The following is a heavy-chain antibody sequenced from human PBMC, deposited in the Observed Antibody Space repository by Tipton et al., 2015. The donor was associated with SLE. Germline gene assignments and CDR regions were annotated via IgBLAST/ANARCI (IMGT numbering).Heavy chain of an antibody. CDR2: IFYNGDT. J-gene: IGHJ4*02. D-gene: IGHD5-24*01. CDR1: GGSINSHY. Sequence: TLSLTCTVSGGSINSHYWSWIRQPPGKGLEWIGYIFYNGDTNYNPSLRSRVTISVDTSKNQFSLILRSVTDADTAVYYCARAVEMATILYFWGQGTLVTVSS. V-gene: IGHV4-59*11. CDR3: ARAVEMATILYF.